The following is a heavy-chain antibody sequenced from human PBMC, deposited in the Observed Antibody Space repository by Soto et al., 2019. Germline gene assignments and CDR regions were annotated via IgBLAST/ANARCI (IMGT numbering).Heavy chain of an antibody. CDR3: ARDRESSGTPYGMEV. CDR1: GYTFTSYA. V-gene: IGHV1-3*01. D-gene: IGHD6-25*01. Sequence: GASVKVSCKASGYTFTSYAMHCVRQAPGQRLEWMGWINAGNGNTKYSQKFQGRVTITRDTSASTAYMELSSLRSEDTAVYYCARDRESSGTPYGMEVWGQGTTVTVSS. J-gene: IGHJ6*02. CDR2: INAGNGNT.